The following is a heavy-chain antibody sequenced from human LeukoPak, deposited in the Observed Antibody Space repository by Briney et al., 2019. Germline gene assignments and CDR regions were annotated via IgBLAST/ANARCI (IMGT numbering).Heavy chain of an antibody. V-gene: IGHV4-34*01. D-gene: IGHD2-2*01. CDR1: GGSFSGYY. Sequence: SETLSLTCAVYGGSFSGYYWSWIRQPPGKGLEWIGEINHSGSTNYNPSLKSRVTISVDTSKNQFSLKLSSVTAEDTAVYYCARGAGRVDIVVVPANYYYMDVWGKGTTVTVPS. J-gene: IGHJ6*03. CDR2: INHSGST. CDR3: ARGAGRVDIVVVPANYYYMDV.